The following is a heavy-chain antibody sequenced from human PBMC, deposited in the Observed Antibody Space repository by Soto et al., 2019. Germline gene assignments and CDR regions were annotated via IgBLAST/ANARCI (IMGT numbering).Heavy chain of an antibody. CDR1: GFTFSIYI. CDR3: ARDLTDYSFDY. CDR2: ISSSGSTM. J-gene: IGHJ4*02. D-gene: IGHD4-4*01. Sequence: PGGSLRLSCAASGFTFSIYIMNWVRQAPGKGLEWVSYISSSGSTMFYADSVKGRFTISRDNAKNSLYLQMNSLRAEDTAVYYCARDLTDYSFDYWGQGTLVTVSS. V-gene: IGHV3-48*01.